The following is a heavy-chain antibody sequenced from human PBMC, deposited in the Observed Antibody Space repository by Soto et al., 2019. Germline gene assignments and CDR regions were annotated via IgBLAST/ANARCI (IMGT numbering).Heavy chain of an antibody. D-gene: IGHD2-2*01. J-gene: IGHJ4*02. CDR1: GFTFSSYA. CDR2: IGGSGDST. Sequence: GGSLRLSCAASGFTFSSYAMGWVRQAPGRGLEWVSAIGGSGDSTYHADSVKGRFTISRDNSKNTLYLQMNNLRAEDTAVYYCAKGYCSTTTCYDHHDYWGQGTLVTVSS. V-gene: IGHV3-23*01. CDR3: AKGYCSTTTCYDHHDY.